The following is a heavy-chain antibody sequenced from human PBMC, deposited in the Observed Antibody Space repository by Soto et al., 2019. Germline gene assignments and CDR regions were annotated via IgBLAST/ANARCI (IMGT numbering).Heavy chain of an antibody. CDR2: IYYSGNT. CDR1: GGSISSSSYY. V-gene: IGHV4-39*01. Sequence: SATLSLTCTVSGGSISSSSYYWGWIRQPPGKGLEWIGSIYYSGNTYYNPSLKSRFTISVDTSKNQFSLKLSSVTAADTAVYYCARLILGYSYGYAFDIWGQGTMVTVSS. CDR3: ARLILGYSYGYAFDI. D-gene: IGHD5-18*01. J-gene: IGHJ3*02.